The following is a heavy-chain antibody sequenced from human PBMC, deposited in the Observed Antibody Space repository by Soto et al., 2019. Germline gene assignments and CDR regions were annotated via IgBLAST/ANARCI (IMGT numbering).Heavy chain of an antibody. CDR2: IWYDGSNK. CDR3: ARDPPYYDFWCGYYPGLYYYYGMDD. V-gene: IGHV3-33*01. J-gene: IGHJ6*02. Sequence: PGGSLRLSCAASGFTFSSYGMHWVRQAPGKGLEWVAVIWYDGSNKYYADSVKGRFTISRDNSKSTLYLQMNSLRAEDTAVYYCARDPPYYDFWCGYYPGLYYYYGMDDWGQGTTGTVSS. CDR1: GFTFSSYG. D-gene: IGHD3-3*01.